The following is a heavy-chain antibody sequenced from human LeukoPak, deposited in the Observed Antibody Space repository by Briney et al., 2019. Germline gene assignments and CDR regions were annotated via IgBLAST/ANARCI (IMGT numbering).Heavy chain of an antibody. V-gene: IGHV5-51*01. J-gene: IGHJ5*02. CDR1: GYSFTNYW. CDR3: ARSGYSSSSELAP. Sequence: GESLKISCTGSGYSFTNYWIGWVRQMPGKGLEWMGNIYPGDSHTKYSPSFQGQIIISADKSISTAYLQWSSLKASDTAMYYCARSGYSSSSELAPWGQGTLVTVSS. D-gene: IGHD6-6*01. CDR2: IYPGDSHT.